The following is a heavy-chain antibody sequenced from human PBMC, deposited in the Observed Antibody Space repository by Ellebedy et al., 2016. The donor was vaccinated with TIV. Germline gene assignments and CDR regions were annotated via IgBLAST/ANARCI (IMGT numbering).Heavy chain of an antibody. CDR3: ARESDWQLRIDY. J-gene: IGHJ4*02. Sequence: GGSLRLXXAASGFTFITYGMQWVRQAPGKGLESVAVISYDGNNKYHADSVKDRFTISRDNSKNTVYLQMNSLRAEDTAVYYCARESDWQLRIDYWGQGTLVTVSS. CDR1: GFTFITYG. D-gene: IGHD2-21*02. CDR2: ISYDGNNK. V-gene: IGHV3-30-3*01.